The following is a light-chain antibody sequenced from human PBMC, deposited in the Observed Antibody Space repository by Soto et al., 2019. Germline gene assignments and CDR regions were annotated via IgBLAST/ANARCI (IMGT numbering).Light chain of an antibody. Sequence: QSALTQPASVSGSPGQSITVSCTGTSSDVGTYDLVSWYQHHPGRAPKLIVYEGNKRPSGVSDRFSGSKSGNTASLTISGLQAEDEATYYCCSYPDLSTYVVFGGGTKLTVL. CDR3: CSYPDLSTYVV. CDR2: EGN. V-gene: IGLV2-23*01. CDR1: SSDVGTYDL. J-gene: IGLJ2*01.